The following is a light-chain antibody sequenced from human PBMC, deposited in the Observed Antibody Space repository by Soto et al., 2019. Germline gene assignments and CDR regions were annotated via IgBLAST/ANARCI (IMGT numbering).Light chain of an antibody. CDR2: YDD. J-gene: IGLJ2*01. CDR1: RSNIGNNA. V-gene: IGLV1-36*01. Sequence: SVLTQPPSVSEAPRQRVTISCSGSRSNIGNNAVNWYQQLPGKAPKLLIYYDDLLPSGVSDRFSGSKSGTSASLAISGLQSEDEADYYCAVWDDNLNGVVFGGGTKLTVL. CDR3: AVWDDNLNGVV.